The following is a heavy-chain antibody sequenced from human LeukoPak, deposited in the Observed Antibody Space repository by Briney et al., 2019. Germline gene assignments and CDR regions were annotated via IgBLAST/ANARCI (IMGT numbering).Heavy chain of an antibody. D-gene: IGHD6-13*01. J-gene: IGHJ4*02. V-gene: IGHV3-23*01. CDR2: VGGSGSRT. CDR1: GFTFTNYA. Sequence: GGSLRLSCAASGFTFTNYAMSWVRQAPGKGLEWVSAVGGSGSRTYYGDSVKGRFTISRDNSKNTLFLQMNSLRADDTVVYYCARPSSSWYRPIDYWGQGTLVTVSS. CDR3: ARPSSSWYRPIDY.